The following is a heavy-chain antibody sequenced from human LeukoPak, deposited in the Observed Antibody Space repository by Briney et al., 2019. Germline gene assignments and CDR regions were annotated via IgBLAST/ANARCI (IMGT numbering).Heavy chain of an antibody. J-gene: IGHJ6*02. D-gene: IGHD6-19*01. CDR1: GFTFSSYG. V-gene: IGHV3-33*01. Sequence: GGSLRLSCAASGFTFSSYGMHWVRQAPGKGLEWVAVIWYDGSNKYYADSVKGRFTISRDNSKNTLYLQMNSLRAEDTAVYHCARGVHMYSSGWYESYYYYGMDVWGQGTTVTVSS. CDR3: ARGVHMYSSGWYESYYYYGMDV. CDR2: IWYDGSNK.